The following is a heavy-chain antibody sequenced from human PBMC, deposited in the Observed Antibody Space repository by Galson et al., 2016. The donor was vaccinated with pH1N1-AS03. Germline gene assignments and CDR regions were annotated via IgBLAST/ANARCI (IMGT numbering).Heavy chain of an antibody. D-gene: IGHD1-1*01. J-gene: IGHJ6*02. V-gene: IGHV5-10-1*01. CDR1: GYSFNSYW. CDR2: IDPSDSYS. CDR3: ATTTVGDCTTTGCSARYYYGMDV. Sequence: QSGAEVKKPGESLRISCKGSGYSFNSYWISWVHQMPGKGLEWMGRIDPSDSYSNNSLSLEDHVTISVDRSISTAYLQWSSLKASDTAMYYCATTTVGDCTTTGCSARYYYGMDVWGQGTTVTVSS.